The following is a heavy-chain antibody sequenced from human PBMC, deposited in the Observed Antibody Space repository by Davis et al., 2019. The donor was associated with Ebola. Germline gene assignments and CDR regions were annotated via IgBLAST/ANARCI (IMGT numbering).Heavy chain of an antibody. CDR1: GGSFRGYL. CDR2: INNRARNNGRT. J-gene: IGHJ6*02. D-gene: IGHD1-1*01. Sequence: MPSETLSLTCAVYGGSFRGYLWSWIRQTPGKGLEWIGEINNRARNNGRTDYNPSLKSRVTISMDTSKNQFSLKLSSVTAADTAVYFCARGRRTLKRLAYGYDYYGMDVWGQGTTVTVSS. V-gene: IGHV4-34*01. CDR3: ARGRRTLKRLAYGYDYYGMDV.